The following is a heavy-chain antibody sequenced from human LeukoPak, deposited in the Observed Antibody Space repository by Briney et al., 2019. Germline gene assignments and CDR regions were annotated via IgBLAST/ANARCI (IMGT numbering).Heavy chain of an antibody. V-gene: IGHV3-23*01. Sequence: PGGSLRLSCAASGFTFSNYAMSWVRQAPGKGLEWVSAICGSGGSTYYAESVQGRVPISRDNSKTTLHLQMNSLRAEDTAVYCCAKSVVVPTLYPAPFDYWGQGTLVTVSS. CDR1: GFTFSNYA. J-gene: IGHJ4*02. D-gene: IGHD2-15*01. CDR3: AKSVVVPTLYPAPFDY. CDR2: ICGSGGST.